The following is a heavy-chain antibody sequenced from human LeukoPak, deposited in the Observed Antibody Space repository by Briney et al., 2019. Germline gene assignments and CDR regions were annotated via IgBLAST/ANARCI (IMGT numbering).Heavy chain of an antibody. V-gene: IGHV4-39*01. J-gene: IGHJ4*02. D-gene: IGHD5-18*01. CDR1: GGSISSSSYY. CDR2: IYYSGST. CDR3: ARHAVDTAVAAVDY. Sequence: PSETLSLTCTVSGGSISSSSYYWGWIRQPPGKGLEWIGSIYYSGSTYYNPSLKSRVTISVDTSKNQFSLKLSSVTAADTAVYYCARHAVDTAVAAVDYWGQGTLVTVSS.